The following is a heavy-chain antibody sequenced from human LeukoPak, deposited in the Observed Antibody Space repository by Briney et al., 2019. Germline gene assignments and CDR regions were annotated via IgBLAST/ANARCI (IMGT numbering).Heavy chain of an antibody. CDR2: IKQDGSEK. CDR1: GFTFSSYW. V-gene: IGHV3-7*01. J-gene: IGHJ4*02. Sequence: GGSLRLSCAHSGFTFSSYWMSWVRQAPGKGLEWVANIKQDGSEKYYVDSVKGRFTISRDNAKNSLYLQMNSLRAEDTAVYYCARVDVLYYDSSGYFDYWGQGTWSPSPQ. D-gene: IGHD3-22*01. CDR3: ARVDVLYYDSSGYFDY.